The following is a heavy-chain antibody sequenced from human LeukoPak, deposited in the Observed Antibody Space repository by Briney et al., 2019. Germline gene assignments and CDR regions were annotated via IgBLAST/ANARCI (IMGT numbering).Heavy chain of an antibody. D-gene: IGHD6-13*01. Sequence: ASVKVSCKASGYTFTSYDINWVRQATGQGLEWMGWMNPNSGNTGYAQKFQGRVTMTRNTSISTAYMELSSLRSEDTAVYYCARALRCIAAAGTGYYFDYWGQGTLVTVSS. J-gene: IGHJ4*02. CDR3: ARALRCIAAAGTGYYFDY. V-gene: IGHV1-8*01. CDR1: GYTFTSYD. CDR2: MNPNSGNT.